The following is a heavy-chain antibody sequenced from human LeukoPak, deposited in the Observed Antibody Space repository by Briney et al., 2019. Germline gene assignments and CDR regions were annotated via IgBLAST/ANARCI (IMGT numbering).Heavy chain of an antibody. D-gene: IGHD6-25*01. Sequence: GASVKVSCKASGGTYSSYAISWVRQAPGQGLEWMGWINPNSGGTNYAQKFQGRVTMTRDTSISTAYMELSRLRSDDTAVYYCARDHPSGNNDYWGQGTLVTVSS. CDR3: ARDHPSGNNDY. CDR1: GGTYSSYA. CDR2: INPNSGGT. J-gene: IGHJ4*02. V-gene: IGHV1-2*02.